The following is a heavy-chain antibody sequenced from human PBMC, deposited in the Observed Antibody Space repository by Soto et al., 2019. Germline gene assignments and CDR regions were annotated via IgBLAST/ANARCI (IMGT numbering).Heavy chain of an antibody. Sequence: SVKVSCKASGDTFGRFTINWVRQAPGQGLEWMGGIKPISDITNYAQRFQGRVTFTADASTSTVYLELSSLRSEDTAMYYCARDPSTINKLIGVWFDPWGQGTLVTVS. CDR1: GDTFGRFT. D-gene: IGHD4-4*01. CDR3: ARDPSTINKLIGVWFDP. V-gene: IGHV1-69*13. J-gene: IGHJ5*02. CDR2: IKPISDIT.